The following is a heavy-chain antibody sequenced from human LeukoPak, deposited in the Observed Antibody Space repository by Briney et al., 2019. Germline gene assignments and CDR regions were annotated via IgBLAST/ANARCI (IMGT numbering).Heavy chain of an antibody. CDR2: IYNGGTT. Sequence: GGSLRLSCAASGVTINYMTWVRQAPGKGLEWVSVIYNGGTTYYADSVKGRFTISRDNSKSTLFLYIQMNSMRTDDTAVSYCAGGGEVARSLDYWGQGTLVTVSS. V-gene: IGHV3-66*02. J-gene: IGHJ4*02. CDR3: AGGGEVARSLDY. D-gene: IGHD3-16*01. CDR1: GVTINY.